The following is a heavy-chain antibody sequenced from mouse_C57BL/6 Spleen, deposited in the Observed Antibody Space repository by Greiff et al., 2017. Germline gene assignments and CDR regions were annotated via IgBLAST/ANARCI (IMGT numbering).Heavy chain of an antibody. Sequence: QVQLQQSGAELARPGASVKLSCKASGYTFTSYGISWVKQRTEQGLEWIGEIYPRSGNTYYNEKFKGKATLTADKSSSTAYMELRSLTSEDSAVYFCARGITTVVDWYFDVWGTGTTVTVSS. CDR2: IYPRSGNT. V-gene: IGHV1-81*01. CDR1: GYTFTSYG. J-gene: IGHJ1*03. CDR3: ARGITTVVDWYFDV. D-gene: IGHD1-1*01.